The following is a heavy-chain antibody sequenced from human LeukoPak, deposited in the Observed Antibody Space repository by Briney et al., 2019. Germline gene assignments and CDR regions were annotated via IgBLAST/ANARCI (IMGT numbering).Heavy chain of an antibody. CDR1: GDSINSYH. D-gene: IGHD3-22*01. J-gene: IGHJ4*02. Sequence: SETLSLTCTVSGDSINSYHWSWIRQPAGKGLEWIGRIHMSGSTNYNPSLRSRVAISMDNSKNQFSLKLKSVTAADTAVYYCARDDSSRDDSGGYQYRGQGTLVTISS. CDR3: ARDDSSRDDSGGYQY. CDR2: IHMSGST. V-gene: IGHV4-4*07.